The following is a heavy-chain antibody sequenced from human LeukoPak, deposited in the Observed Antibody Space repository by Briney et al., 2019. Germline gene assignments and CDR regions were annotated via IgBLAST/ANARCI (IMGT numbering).Heavy chain of an antibody. CDR2: ISHDGSTK. D-gene: IGHD5-24*01. Sequence: GGSLRLSCEASGFTFSNFGMHWVRQAPGKGLGWVAIISHDGSTKYYADSVKGRFSISRDNSKNTLYLQMNSLRAEDTAVYYCAKDALAGLHFIDYWGQGTLVTVSS. CDR3: AKDALAGLHFIDY. J-gene: IGHJ4*02. V-gene: IGHV3-30*18. CDR1: GFTFSNFG.